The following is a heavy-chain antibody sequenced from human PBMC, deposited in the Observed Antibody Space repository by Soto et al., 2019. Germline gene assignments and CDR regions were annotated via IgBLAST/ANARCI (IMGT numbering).Heavy chain of an antibody. V-gene: IGHV1-18*01. Sequence: QVQLVQSGAEVKKPGASVKVSCKASGYTFTSYSISWVRQAPGQGLEWMGWISAYNGNTYHARKLQGRVTMTTDKSTSTAYMELRSMRSDDTAVYNCARDVGYGLIDYWGQGTLVTVSS. CDR1: GYTFTSYS. CDR3: ARDVGYGLIDY. CDR2: ISAYNGNT. D-gene: IGHD5-18*01. J-gene: IGHJ4*02.